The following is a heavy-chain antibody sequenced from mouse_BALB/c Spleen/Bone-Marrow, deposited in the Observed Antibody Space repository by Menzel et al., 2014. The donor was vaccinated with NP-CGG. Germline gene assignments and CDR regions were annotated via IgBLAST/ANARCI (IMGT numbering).Heavy chain of an antibody. CDR3: ARGWYSMDD. CDR1: GYTFSNYW. V-gene: IGHV1-9*01. CDR2: ILPGNTNA. Sequence: QVQLKHSGAEQMQPGASVKISCKATGYTFSNYWIEWVKQRPGHGLEWIGEILPGNTNANYNEKFKGRATFTADTSSNTAYMQLSSLTSEDSAVYYCARGWYSMDDWGQGTSVTVSS. J-gene: IGHJ4*01.